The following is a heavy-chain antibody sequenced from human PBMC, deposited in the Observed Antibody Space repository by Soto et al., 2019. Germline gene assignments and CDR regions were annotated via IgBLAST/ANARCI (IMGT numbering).Heavy chain of an antibody. V-gene: IGHV3-74*01. J-gene: IGHJ4*02. CDR3: TRGPRVSSTGTGAH. CDR1: GFTFSAYW. Sequence: LRLSCEVSGFTFSAYWMHWVRQVPGKGLIWVSRISDDGSTTTYADSVKGRFTISRDNAKNTLYLQTNSLRADDTGLYYCTRGPRVSSTGTGAHWGQGTLVTVSS. CDR2: ISDDGSTT. D-gene: IGHD1-1*01.